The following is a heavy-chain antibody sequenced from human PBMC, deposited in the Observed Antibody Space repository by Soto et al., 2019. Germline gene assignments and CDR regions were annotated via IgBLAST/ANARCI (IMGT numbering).Heavy chain of an antibody. CDR3: AREGGSSSWGYVVFDY. Sequence: QVQLQQWGAGLLKPSETLSLTCAVYGGSFSGYYWSWIRQPPGKGLEWIGEINHSGSTNYNPSLKSRVTISVDTSKNQFSLKLSSVTAADTAVYYCAREGGSSSWGYVVFDYWGQGTLVTVSS. V-gene: IGHV4-34*01. D-gene: IGHD6-6*01. CDR1: GGSFSGYY. J-gene: IGHJ4*02. CDR2: INHSGST.